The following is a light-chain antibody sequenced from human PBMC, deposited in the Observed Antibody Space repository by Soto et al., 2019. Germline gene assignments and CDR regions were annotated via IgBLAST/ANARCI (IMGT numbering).Light chain of an antibody. CDR1: QSVSSN. CDR3: QQYNNFQIT. Sequence: EIVMTQSPATLSVSPGERATLSCRASQSVSSNLAWYQQKPGQAPRLLIYGASTRATGIPARFSGSGSGTEFTLTISSLQSEDFAVYYCQQYNNFQITCGQRTRLEIK. J-gene: IGKJ5*01. V-gene: IGKV3D-15*01. CDR2: GAS.